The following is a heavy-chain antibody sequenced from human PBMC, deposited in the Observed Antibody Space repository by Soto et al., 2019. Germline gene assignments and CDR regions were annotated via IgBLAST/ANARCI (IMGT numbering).Heavy chain of an antibody. CDR3: ARHNGDERYYYGMDV. Sequence: ASVKVSCKASGYTFTGYYMHWVRQAPGQGLEWMGWINPNSGGTNYAQKFQGWVTMTRDTSISTAYMELSRLRSDDTAVYYCARHNGDERYYYGMDVWGQGTTVTVSS. CDR2: INPNSGGT. J-gene: IGHJ6*02. V-gene: IGHV1-2*04. D-gene: IGHD4-17*01. CDR1: GYTFTGYY.